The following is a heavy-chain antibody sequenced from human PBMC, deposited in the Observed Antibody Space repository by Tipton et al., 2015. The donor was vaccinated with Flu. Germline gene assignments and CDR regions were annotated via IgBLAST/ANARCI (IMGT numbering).Heavy chain of an antibody. CDR1: GGSISSGGYD. V-gene: IGHV4-31*03. D-gene: IGHD6-13*01. J-gene: IGHJ6*02. Sequence: TLSLTCTVSGGSISSGGYDWSWIRQHPGKGLEWIGYIYTSGITYYSPSLKSRVTMSVDTSKNQFSLKLNSVTAADTAVYYCARCDLTSSTWYPYGMDVWGQGTTVTVSS. CDR2: IYTSGIT. CDR3: ARCDLTSSTWYPYGMDV.